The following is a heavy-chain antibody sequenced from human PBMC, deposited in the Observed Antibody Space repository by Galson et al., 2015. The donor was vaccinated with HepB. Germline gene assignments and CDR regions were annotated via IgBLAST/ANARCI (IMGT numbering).Heavy chain of an antibody. CDR2: ISSSGSTI. D-gene: IGHD2-2*01. J-gene: IGHJ6*02. Sequence: SLRLSCAASGFTFSDYYMSWIRQAPGKGLEWVSYISSSGSTIYYADSVKGRFTISRDNAKNSLYLQMNSLRAEDTAVYYCARDRCSSTSCYYYYYYGMDVWGQGTTVTVSS. CDR3: ARDRCSSTSCYYYYYYGMDV. CDR1: GFTFSDYY. V-gene: IGHV3-11*04.